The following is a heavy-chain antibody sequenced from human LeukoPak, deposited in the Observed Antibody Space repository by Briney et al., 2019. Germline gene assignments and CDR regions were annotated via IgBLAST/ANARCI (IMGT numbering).Heavy chain of an antibody. V-gene: IGHV3-23*01. J-gene: IGHJ4*02. D-gene: IGHD3-3*01. CDR2: IRGSGGST. CDR1: GFTFSSYA. CDR3: AKNGQDYDFWSGYHPIDY. Sequence: GGSLRLSCAASGFTFSSYAMSWVRQAPGKGLEWVSAIRGSGGSTYYADSVKGRFTISRDNSKNTLYLQMNSLRAEDTAVYYCAKNGQDYDFWSGYHPIDYWGQGTLVTVSS.